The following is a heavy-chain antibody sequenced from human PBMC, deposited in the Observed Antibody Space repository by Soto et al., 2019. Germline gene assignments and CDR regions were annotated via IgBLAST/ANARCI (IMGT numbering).Heavy chain of an antibody. V-gene: IGHV3-30*18. CDR1: GFTFSSYG. D-gene: IGHD2-21*02. Sequence: GSLRLSCAASGFTFSSYGMHWVRQAPGKGLEWVAIISYDGSNKYYADSVKGRFTISRDTSKNTLYLQMNSLRAEDRALYYCAKSKGGTANGMDVWGQGTTVTVSS. CDR2: ISYDGSNK. J-gene: IGHJ6*02. CDR3: AKSKGGTANGMDV.